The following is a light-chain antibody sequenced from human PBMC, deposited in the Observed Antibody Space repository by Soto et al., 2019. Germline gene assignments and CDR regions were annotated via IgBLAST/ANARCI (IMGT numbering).Light chain of an antibody. CDR1: QSISNR. Sequence: DIQMTQSPFTLSASVGDRVTITCRASQSISNRLAWHQQKPGKAPKVLIYDASNLKSGIPSGFSGSGSGTDFTLTISSLQPDDFATYYCQQYYNYPWTFGQGTKVEIK. CDR2: DAS. V-gene: IGKV1-5*01. CDR3: QQYYNYPWT. J-gene: IGKJ1*01.